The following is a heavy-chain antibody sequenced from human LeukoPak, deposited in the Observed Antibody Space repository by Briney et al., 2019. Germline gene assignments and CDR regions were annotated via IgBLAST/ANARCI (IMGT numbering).Heavy chain of an antibody. CDR2: ISSSGSTI. CDR1: GFTFDDYA. V-gene: IGHV3-11*01. J-gene: IGHJ4*02. CDR3: ARDLFTTVYYFDY. D-gene: IGHD4-17*01. Sequence: GGSLRLSCAASGFTFDDYAMHWVRQAPGKGLEWVSYISSSGSTIYYADSVRGRFTISRDNAKNSLYLQMNSLRAEDTAVYYCARDLFTTVYYFDYWGQGTLVTVSS.